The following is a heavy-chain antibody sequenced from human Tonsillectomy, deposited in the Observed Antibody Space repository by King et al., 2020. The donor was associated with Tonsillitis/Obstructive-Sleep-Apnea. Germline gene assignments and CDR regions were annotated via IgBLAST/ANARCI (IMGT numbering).Heavy chain of an antibody. V-gene: IGHV3-53*01. Sequence: VQLVESGGGLIQPGGSLRLSCAASGFTVSSNYMSWVRQAPGKGLEWVSVIYSGGSTYYADSVKGRFTISRDNSKNTLYLQMNSLRAEDTAVYYCAGVGGYYDSSGYYNVAFDIWGQGTMVTVSS. J-gene: IGHJ3*02. D-gene: IGHD3-22*01. CDR1: GFTVSSNY. CDR2: IYSGGST. CDR3: AGVGGYYDSSGYYNVAFDI.